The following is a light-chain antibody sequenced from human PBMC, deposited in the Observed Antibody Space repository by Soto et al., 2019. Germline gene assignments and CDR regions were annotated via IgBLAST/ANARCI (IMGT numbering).Light chain of an antibody. Sequence: QSALTQPRSVSGSPGQSVTISCTGTSSDVCGYTYVSWYQQHPGKAPKLMIYDVSKQPSGVPDRFSGSKSGNTASLTISGLQAEDEADYYCCSYAGSYTQVFGTGTKLTVI. CDR3: CSYAGSYTQV. V-gene: IGLV2-11*01. J-gene: IGLJ1*01. CDR1: SSDVCGYTY. CDR2: DVS.